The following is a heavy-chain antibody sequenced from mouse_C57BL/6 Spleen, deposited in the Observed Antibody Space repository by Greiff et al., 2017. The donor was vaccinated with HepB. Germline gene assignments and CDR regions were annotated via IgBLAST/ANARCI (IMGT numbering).Heavy chain of an antibody. D-gene: IGHD2-3*01. J-gene: IGHJ1*03. V-gene: IGHV1-82*01. Sequence: QVQLQQSGPELVKPGASVKISCKASGYAFSSSWMNWVKQRPGKGLEWIGRIYPGDGDTNYNGKFKGKATLTADKSSSTAYMQLSSLTSEDSAVYFCARGDYDGYYYWYFDVWGTGTTVTVSS. CDR1: GYAFSSSW. CDR3: ARGDYDGYYYWYFDV. CDR2: IYPGDGDT.